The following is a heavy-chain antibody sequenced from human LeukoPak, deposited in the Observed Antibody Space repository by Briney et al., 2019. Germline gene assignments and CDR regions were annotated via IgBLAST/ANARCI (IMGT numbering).Heavy chain of an antibody. CDR3: ARGGGKTPPIDY. CDR1: GGSIKSYY. CDR2: IYYSGGT. J-gene: IGHJ4*02. D-gene: IGHD4-23*01. Sequence: PSETLSLTCTVSGGSIKSYYWSWIRQPPGNGLEWIGYIYYSGGTTYNPSLESRVTISVDTSKNQFSLKLSSVTAADTAVYYCARGGGKTPPIDYWGQGTLVTVSS. V-gene: IGHV4-59*01.